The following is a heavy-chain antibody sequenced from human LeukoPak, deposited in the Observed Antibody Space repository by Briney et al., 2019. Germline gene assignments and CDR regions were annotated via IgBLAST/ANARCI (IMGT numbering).Heavy chain of an antibody. CDR1: GGSISGYY. D-gene: IGHD6-13*01. CDR3: ARSSSWYGTCGF. V-gene: IGHV4-4*07. J-gene: IGHJ4*02. CDR2: IYTSGST. Sequence: PSETLSLTCSVSGGSISGYYWSWIRQPAGKGLEWIGRIYTSGSTNYNPSLKSRVTISLDTPKNQFSLKLSSVTAADTAVYYCARSSSWYGTCGFWGQGTLVTVSS.